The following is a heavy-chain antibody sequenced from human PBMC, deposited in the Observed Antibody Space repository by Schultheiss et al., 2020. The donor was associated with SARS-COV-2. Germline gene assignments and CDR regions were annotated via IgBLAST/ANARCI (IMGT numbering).Heavy chain of an antibody. Sequence: GESLKISCAASGFTFSGSAMHWVRQASGKGLEWVSSISSSSSYIYYADSVKGRFTISRDNAKNSLYLQMNSLRDEDTAVYYCARGLDITIFGVANWGQGTLVTVSS. CDR1: GFTFSGSA. J-gene: IGHJ4*02. CDR2: ISSSSSYI. CDR3: ARGLDITIFGVAN. V-gene: IGHV3-21*01. D-gene: IGHD3-3*01.